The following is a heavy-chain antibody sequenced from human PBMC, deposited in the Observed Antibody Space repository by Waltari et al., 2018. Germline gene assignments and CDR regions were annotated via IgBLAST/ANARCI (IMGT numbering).Heavy chain of an antibody. V-gene: IGHV4-59*01. CDR2: IYYSGST. D-gene: IGHD6-13*01. CDR3: ARGSSSWYSDY. Sequence: QVQLQESGPGLVKPSETLSLTCTVSGASISSYYWRWIRQPPGKGLEWIGYIYYSGSTNYNPSLKSRVTISVDTSKNQFSLKLSSVTAADTAVYYCARGSSSWYSDYWGQGTLVTVSS. CDR1: GASISSYY. J-gene: IGHJ4*02.